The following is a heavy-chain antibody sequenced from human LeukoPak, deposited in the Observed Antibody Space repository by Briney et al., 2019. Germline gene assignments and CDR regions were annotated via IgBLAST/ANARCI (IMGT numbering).Heavy chain of an antibody. D-gene: IGHD3-22*01. CDR2: ISGSGGST. Sequence: GGSLRLSCAASGCTFSSYAMSWVRQAPGKGLEWVSAISGSGGSTYYADSVKGRFTISRDNSKNTLYLQMNSLRAEDTAVYYCAKDERYYYDSSGYFDYWGQGTLVTVSS. CDR3: AKDERYYYDSSGYFDY. CDR1: GCTFSSYA. J-gene: IGHJ4*02. V-gene: IGHV3-23*01.